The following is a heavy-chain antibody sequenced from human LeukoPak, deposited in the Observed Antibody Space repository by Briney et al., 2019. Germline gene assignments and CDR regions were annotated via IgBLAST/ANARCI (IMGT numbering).Heavy chain of an antibody. CDR2: IDFSGGT. V-gene: IGHV1-2*02. D-gene: IGHD3-10*02. J-gene: IGHJ4*02. CDR1: GYPFSSYY. CDR3: ARDLRCFDY. Sequence: ASVTVSCKGSGYPFSSYYMHWLRQAPGQGLEWMGWIDFSGGTKYVEKFRGRVTLSRDTSMATAYIEQNSLTYDDTAVYYCARDLRCFDYWGQGTLVTVSS.